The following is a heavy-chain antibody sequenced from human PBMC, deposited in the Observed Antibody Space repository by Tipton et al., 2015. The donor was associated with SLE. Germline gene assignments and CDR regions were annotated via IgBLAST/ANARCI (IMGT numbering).Heavy chain of an antibody. V-gene: IGHV3-21*01. CDR3: ARVGRITMMELDY. Sequence: SLRLSCAASGFTFSSYSMNWVRQAPGKGLEWVSSISSSSSYIYYADSVKGRFTISRDNAKNSLYLQMNSLRAEDTAVYYCARVGRITMMELDYWGQGTLVTVSS. J-gene: IGHJ4*02. CDR2: ISSSSSYI. CDR1: GFTFSSYS. D-gene: IGHD3-22*01.